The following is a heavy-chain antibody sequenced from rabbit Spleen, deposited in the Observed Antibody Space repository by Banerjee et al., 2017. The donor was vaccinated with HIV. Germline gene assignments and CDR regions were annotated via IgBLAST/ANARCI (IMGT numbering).Heavy chain of an antibody. V-gene: IGHV1S40*01. CDR2: IDAGSSGFT. CDR3: ARDASASRASYYVDCLDL. J-gene: IGHJ5*01. CDR1: GVPFSSSSY. Sequence: SLEESGGDLVKPGASLTLTCTASGVPFSSSSYMCWVRQAPGTGLEWIACIDAGSSGFTCFASWAKGRFTISKTSSTTVTLQMTSLTVADTATYFCARDASASRASYYVDCLDLWGQGTLVTVS. D-gene: IGHD8-1*01.